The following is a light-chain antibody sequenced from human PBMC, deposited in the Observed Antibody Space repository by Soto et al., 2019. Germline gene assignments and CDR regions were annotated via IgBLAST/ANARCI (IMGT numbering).Light chain of an antibody. Sequence: DIVMTQSPLSLTVTAGEPASISCRSSQALLRSNGYNYFNWYLQRPGQSPHLLIYGGSNVAPGVPDRFSGSGSGTDFTLKISRVEADDVGVYYCMQAVQTPITFXQGTRLEI. CDR1: QALLRSNGYNY. J-gene: IGKJ5*01. V-gene: IGKV2-28*01. CDR2: GGS. CDR3: MQAVQTPIT.